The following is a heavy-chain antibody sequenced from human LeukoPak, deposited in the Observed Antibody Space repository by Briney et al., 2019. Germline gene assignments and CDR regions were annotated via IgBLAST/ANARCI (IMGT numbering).Heavy chain of an antibody. D-gene: IGHD1-1*01. CDR3: AKEPAWNDERANP. V-gene: IGHV3-30*02. Sequence: GGSLRLSCAASGFTFSSYGMHWVRQAPGKGLEWVAFIRYDGSNKYYADSVKGRFTISRDNSKNTLYLQMNSLRAEDTAVYYCAKEPAWNDERANPWGQGTLVTVS. J-gene: IGHJ5*02. CDR2: IRYDGSNK. CDR1: GFTFSSYG.